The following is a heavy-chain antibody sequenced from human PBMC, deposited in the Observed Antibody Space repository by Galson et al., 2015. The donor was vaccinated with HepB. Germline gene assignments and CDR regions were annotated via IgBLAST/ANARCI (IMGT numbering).Heavy chain of an antibody. D-gene: IGHD6-19*01. J-gene: IGHJ4*02. CDR1: GFTFNDYT. CDR3: ARGGVVGGTDY. V-gene: IGHV3-74*01. CDR2: TNRDGSVT. Sequence: SLRLSCAASGFTFNDYTMHWVRQAPGKGLVWVSDTNRDGSVTRYADSVKGRFTISRDNAKNMLYLQMNSLRVDDAAIYYCARGGVVGGTDYWGQGTLVTVSS.